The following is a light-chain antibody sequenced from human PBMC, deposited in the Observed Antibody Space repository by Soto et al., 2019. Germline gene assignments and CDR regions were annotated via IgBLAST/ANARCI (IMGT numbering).Light chain of an antibody. CDR3: QQFNSYPYT. J-gene: IGKJ2*01. Sequence: AIQLTQSPSSLSASVGDRVTITCRASQGISSALAWYQQKPGKAPKLLIYDASSLESGVPSRFSGSRSGTYFTLTISSLQPEDFATYYCQQFNSYPYTFGQGTKLEIK. CDR1: QGISSA. CDR2: DAS. V-gene: IGKV1-13*02.